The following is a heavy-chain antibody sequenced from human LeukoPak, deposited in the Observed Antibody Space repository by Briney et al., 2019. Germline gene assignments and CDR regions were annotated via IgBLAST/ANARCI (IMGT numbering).Heavy chain of an antibody. CDR2: INHSGST. CDR3: ARSYSNYVHWYFDL. V-gene: IGHV4-34*01. Sequence: SETLSLTCAVYGGSFSGYYWSWIRQPPGKGLEWIGEINHSGSTNYNPSLKSRVTISEDKSKNQFSLNLSSVTAADTAVYYCARSYSNYVHWYFDLWGRGALVTVSS. J-gene: IGHJ2*01. D-gene: IGHD4-11*01. CDR1: GGSFSGYY.